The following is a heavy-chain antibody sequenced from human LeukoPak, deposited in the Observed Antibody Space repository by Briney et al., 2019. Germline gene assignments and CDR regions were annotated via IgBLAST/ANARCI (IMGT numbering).Heavy chain of an antibody. J-gene: IGHJ4*02. CDR2: IYHSGST. V-gene: IGHV4-39*07. Sequence: TSETLSLTCTVSGGSISSSSYYWGWIRQPPGKGLEWIGEIYHSGSTNYNPSLKSRVTISVDKSKNQFSLKLSSVTAADTALYYCAKGPASMVRGVIIIWGQGTLVTVSS. CDR3: AKGPASMVRGVIII. CDR1: GGSISSSSYY. D-gene: IGHD3-10*01.